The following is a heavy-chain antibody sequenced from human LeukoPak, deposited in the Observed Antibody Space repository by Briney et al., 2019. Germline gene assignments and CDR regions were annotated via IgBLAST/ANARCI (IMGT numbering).Heavy chain of an antibody. Sequence: ASVKVPCKASGYTFTSYDNNWVRQATGQGLEWMGWMNPNSGNTGYAQKFQGRVTITRNTSISTAYMELSSLRSEDTAVYYCARGGFGFLEWNPFDYWGQGTLVTVSS. D-gene: IGHD3-3*01. CDR1: GYTFTSYD. V-gene: IGHV1-8*03. CDR2: MNPNSGNT. CDR3: ARGGFGFLEWNPFDY. J-gene: IGHJ4*02.